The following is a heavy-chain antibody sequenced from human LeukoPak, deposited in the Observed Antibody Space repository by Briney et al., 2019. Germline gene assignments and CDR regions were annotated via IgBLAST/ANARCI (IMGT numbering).Heavy chain of an antibody. CDR2: IYYSGST. J-gene: IGHJ5*02. Sequence: SETLSLTCTVSGGSISSYYWSWIRQPPGKGLEWIGYIYYSGSTNYNPSLKSRVTISVDTSKNQFSLKLSSVTAADTAVYYCARESRCSSTSCSDWFGPWGQGTLVTVSS. CDR3: ARESRCSSTSCSDWFGP. V-gene: IGHV4-59*12. CDR1: GGSISSYY. D-gene: IGHD2-2*01.